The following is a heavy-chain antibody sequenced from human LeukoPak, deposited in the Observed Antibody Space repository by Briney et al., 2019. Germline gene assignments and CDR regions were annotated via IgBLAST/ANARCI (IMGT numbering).Heavy chain of an antibody. Sequence: PGGSLRLSCAASGFRFDDYAMHWVRQAPGKGLEWVSLITGDGGRTYYGDSVKGRFTISRDNSKNSLYLQMNSLRTEDTAFYYCAKDTSDGLSLGTYYYDGSVRDFWGQGTLVTVSS. J-gene: IGHJ4*02. CDR3: AKDTSDGLSLGTYYYDGSVRDF. V-gene: IGHV3-43*02. CDR1: GFRFDDYA. CDR2: ITGDGGRT. D-gene: IGHD3-22*01.